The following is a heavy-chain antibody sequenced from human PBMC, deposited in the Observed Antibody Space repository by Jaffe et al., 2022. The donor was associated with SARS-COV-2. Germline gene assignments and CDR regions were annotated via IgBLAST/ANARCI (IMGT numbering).Heavy chain of an antibody. CDR1: GFTFSSYA. J-gene: IGHJ6*02. Sequence: QVQLVESGGGVVQPGRSLRLSCAASGFTFSSYAMHWVRQAPGKGLEWVAVISYDGSNKYYADSVKGRFTISRDNSKNTLYLQMNSLRAEDTAVYYCARVSHELAGDYYYYGMDVWGQGTTVTVSS. CDR3: ARVSHELAGDYYYYGMDV. CDR2: ISYDGSNK. D-gene: IGHD6-13*01. V-gene: IGHV3-30-3*01.